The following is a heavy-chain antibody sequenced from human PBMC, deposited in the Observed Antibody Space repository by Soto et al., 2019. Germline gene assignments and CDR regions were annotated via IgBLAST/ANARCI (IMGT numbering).Heavy chain of an antibody. CDR1: GFTFSSYA. V-gene: IGHV3-30-3*01. CDR2: VSNDGLNK. CDR3: ARGQHGLDH. Sequence: QVQLLESGGGVVQPGRSLRLSCAASGFTFSSYAMHWVRQPPGKGLEWVAVVSNDGLNKFYADSVRGRFTISRDNSKNTLYLEMDSLRVEDTAVFYCARGQHGLDHWGQGSLVLVSP. D-gene: IGHD2-8*01. J-gene: IGHJ4*02.